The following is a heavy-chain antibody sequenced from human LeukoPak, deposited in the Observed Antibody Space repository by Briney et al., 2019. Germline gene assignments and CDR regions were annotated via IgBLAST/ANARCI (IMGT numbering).Heavy chain of an antibody. CDR3: ARGLGWYPD. CDR1: GFTFSSYA. V-gene: IGHV3-23*01. D-gene: IGHD6-19*01. Sequence: GGSLRLSCAASGFTFSSYAMSWVRQAPGKGLEWVSAISGSGGSTYYADSVEGRFTISRDNAKNSLYLQMNSLRAEDTVVYYCARGLGWYPDWGQGTLVTVSS. CDR2: ISGSGGST. J-gene: IGHJ4*02.